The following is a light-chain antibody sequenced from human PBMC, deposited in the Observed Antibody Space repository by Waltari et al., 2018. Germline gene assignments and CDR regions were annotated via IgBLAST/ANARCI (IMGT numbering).Light chain of an antibody. Sequence: EIVMTQSPATLSVSPGDRATLSCRASQSLSSNLAWYQQKPGQAPRLLIYGASTRATGIPFRFSGSGSRAEFTLTISSLQSEDFAVYYCQQYNNWPFTFGQGTKLEIK. CDR1: QSLSSN. CDR2: GAS. J-gene: IGKJ2*01. CDR3: QQYNNWPFT. V-gene: IGKV3-15*01.